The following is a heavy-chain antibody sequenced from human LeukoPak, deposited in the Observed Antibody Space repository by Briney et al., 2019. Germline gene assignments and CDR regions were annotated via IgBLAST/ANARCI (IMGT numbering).Heavy chain of an antibody. CDR3: AVRTRGSYFDY. Sequence: GGSLRLSCAGSGFTFSTYAMSWVRQAPGKGLEWVSGISRSGDRTFYRDSVKGRFTISRDNSKNTLYLQLNSLRAEDTAAYHCAVRTRGSYFDYWGQGALVTVSS. D-gene: IGHD1-26*01. CDR2: ISRSGDRT. CDR1: GFTFSTYA. J-gene: IGHJ4*02. V-gene: IGHV3-23*01.